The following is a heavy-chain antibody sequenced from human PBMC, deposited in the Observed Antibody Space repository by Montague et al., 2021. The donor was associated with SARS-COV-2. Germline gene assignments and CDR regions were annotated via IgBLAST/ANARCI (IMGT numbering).Heavy chain of an antibody. J-gene: IGHJ4*01. V-gene: IGHV4-59*01. Sequence: SETLSLTCEVSGDAISSYYWSWIRQSPGKGLEWIGYVHYTGSTKYNPSLKTRVTLSLGTPKNLFSLKLRSVTAADTAIYYCARAQNTCFIANCVNYFDVWGLGALVTVSS. CDR1: GDAISSYY. CDR2: VHYTGST. D-gene: IGHD1-1*01. CDR3: ARAQNTCFIANCVNYFDV.